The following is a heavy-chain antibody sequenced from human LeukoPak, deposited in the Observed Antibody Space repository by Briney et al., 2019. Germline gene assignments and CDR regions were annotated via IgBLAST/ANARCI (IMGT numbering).Heavy chain of an antibody. CDR1: GGSISNTNW. CDR3: ARALRSGSYHFDY. V-gene: IGHV4-4*02. Sequence: SGTLSLTCAVSGGSISNTNWWSWVRQPPGKGLEWIGEISDTGSTYYNPSLKSRVTISVDTSKNQFSLKLSSVTAADTAVYYCARALRSGSYHFDYWGQGTLVTVSS. CDR2: ISDTGST. J-gene: IGHJ4*02. D-gene: IGHD1-26*01.